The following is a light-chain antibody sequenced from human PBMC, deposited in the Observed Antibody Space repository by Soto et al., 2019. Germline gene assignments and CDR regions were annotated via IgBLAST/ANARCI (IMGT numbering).Light chain of an antibody. Sequence: DIQMTQSPSTLSASVGDRVTVTCRTSQYIGNYLAWYQQKPGKAPKLLIYDASSLESGVPSRFSGSGSGTEFTLTISSLQPDDFATYYCQQYNSYSPTFGQGTKVDIK. J-gene: IGKJ1*01. CDR3: QQYNSYSPT. CDR1: QYIGNY. V-gene: IGKV1-5*01. CDR2: DAS.